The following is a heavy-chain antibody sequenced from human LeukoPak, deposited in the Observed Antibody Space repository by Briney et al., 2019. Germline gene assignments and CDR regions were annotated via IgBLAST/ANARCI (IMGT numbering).Heavy chain of an antibody. Sequence: SETLSLTCTVSGGSISSHYWSWIRQPPGKGLEWIAYLFDSVNTKDNPSLQSRLTLTADTSKNQFSLRLSSVTAADTAVYYCATIKRGSIFGYFDFWGQGIKVTVSS. CDR1: GGSISSHY. CDR3: ATIKRGSIFGYFDF. V-gene: IGHV4-59*11. CDR2: LFDSVNT. D-gene: IGHD5-18*01. J-gene: IGHJ4*02.